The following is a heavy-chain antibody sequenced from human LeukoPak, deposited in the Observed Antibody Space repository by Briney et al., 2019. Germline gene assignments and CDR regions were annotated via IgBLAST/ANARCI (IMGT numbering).Heavy chain of an antibody. V-gene: IGHV4-39*07. CDR3: AREGYCSSTSCPGYYYYMDV. CDR1: GGSISSSSYY. D-gene: IGHD2-2*01. CDR2: IYYSGST. Sequence: SETLSLTCTVSGGSISSSSYYWGWIRQPPGKGLEWIGSIYYSGSTYYNPSPKSRVTISVDTSKNQFSLKLSSVTAADTAVYYCAREGYCSSTSCPGYYYYMDVWGKGTTVTISS. J-gene: IGHJ6*03.